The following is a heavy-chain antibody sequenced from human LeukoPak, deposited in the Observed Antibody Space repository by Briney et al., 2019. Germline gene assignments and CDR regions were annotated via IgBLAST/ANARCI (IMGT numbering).Heavy chain of an antibody. Sequence: PGRSLRLSCAACRFTFDDYAMHWVRQAPGKGLEWVSGISWNSGSIGYADSVKGRFTISRDNAKNSLYLQMNSLRAEDTALYYCAKDMGIAVAGHGDYWGQGTLVTVSS. D-gene: IGHD6-19*01. J-gene: IGHJ4*02. V-gene: IGHV3-9*01. CDR1: RFTFDDYA. CDR3: AKDMGIAVAGHGDY. CDR2: ISWNSGSI.